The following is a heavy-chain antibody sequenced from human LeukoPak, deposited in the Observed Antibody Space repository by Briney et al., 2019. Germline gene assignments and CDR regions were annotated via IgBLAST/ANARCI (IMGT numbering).Heavy chain of an antibody. D-gene: IGHD2-15*01. J-gene: IGHJ5*02. CDR3: ARGAGAATQMNWFDP. V-gene: IGHV1-2*02. Sequence: ASVKVSCKASGYTFTGFYMHWVRQAPGQGLEWMGWINPNSGGTNYAQRFQGRVTMTRDTSISTAYMELSSLRSDDTAVYYCARGAGAATQMNWFDPWGQGTLVTVSS. CDR2: INPNSGGT. CDR1: GYTFTGFY.